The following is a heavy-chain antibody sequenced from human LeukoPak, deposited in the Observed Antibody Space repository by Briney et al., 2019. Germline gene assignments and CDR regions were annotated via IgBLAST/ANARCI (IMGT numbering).Heavy chain of an antibody. CDR3: ARSRLDNYYYYYGMDV. V-gene: IGHV3-23*01. CDR2: ISYSGANS. J-gene: IGHJ6*02. CDR1: GFTFSGSA. D-gene: IGHD4-11*01. Sequence: GGSLRLSCAASGFTFSGSAMSWVRQAPGEGLEWVSLISYSGANSYYTDSVRGRFTISRDNARYSLYLQMNSLRAEDTAVYYCARSRLDNYYYYYGMDVWGQGTTVTVSS.